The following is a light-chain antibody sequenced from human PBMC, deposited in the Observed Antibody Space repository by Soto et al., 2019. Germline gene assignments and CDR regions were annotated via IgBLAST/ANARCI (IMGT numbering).Light chain of an antibody. J-gene: IGLJ1*01. CDR1: SSDVGGYNY. CDR2: DVT. V-gene: IGLV2-14*01. CDR3: SSYSSSSTYV. Sequence: QSALTQPASVSGSPGQSITISCTGTSSDVGGYNYVSWYQQHPGKVPKLMIYDVTNRPSGISNRFSASKSGNTASLTISGLQAEDEADYYCSSYSSSSTYVFGTGNKVTVL.